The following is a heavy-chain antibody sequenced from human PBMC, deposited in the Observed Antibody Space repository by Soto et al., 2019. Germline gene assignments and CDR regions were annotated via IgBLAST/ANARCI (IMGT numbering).Heavy chain of an antibody. J-gene: IGHJ4*02. V-gene: IGHV3-33*01. CDR1: GFTFRNYG. CDR2: IWYDGSNK. Sequence: GGSLRLSCAASGFTFRNYGMHWVRQAPGKGLEWVAVIWYDGSNKYYADSVKGRFTISRDNSKNTLYLQMNSLRAEDTAVYYCARGNYDSSGCFVYWGQGT. CDR3: ARGNYDSSGCFVY. D-gene: IGHD3-22*01.